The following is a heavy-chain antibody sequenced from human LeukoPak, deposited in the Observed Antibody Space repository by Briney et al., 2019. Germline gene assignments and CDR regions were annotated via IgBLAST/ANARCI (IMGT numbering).Heavy chain of an antibody. CDR1: GFTVSSNY. D-gene: IGHD4-23*01. Sequence: GGSLRLSCAASGFTVSSNYMSWVRQAPGKGLEWVSVIYSGGSTYYADSVKGRFTISRDNSKNTLYLQMNSLRAEDTAVCYCARGGKAASFDYWGQGTLVTVSS. CDR3: ARGGKAASFDY. V-gene: IGHV3-66*01. J-gene: IGHJ4*02. CDR2: IYSGGST.